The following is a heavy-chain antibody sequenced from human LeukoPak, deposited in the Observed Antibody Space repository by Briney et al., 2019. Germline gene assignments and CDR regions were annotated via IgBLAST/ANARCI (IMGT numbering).Heavy chain of an antibody. J-gene: IGHJ6*02. V-gene: IGHV3-30*18. CDR2: ISYDGGYQ. D-gene: IGHD3-16*01. Sequence: PGGSLRLSCAASGFTFTSYGKHWVRQAPGKGLEWVTYISYDGGYQYYADSVKGRFTISRDNSKNTVYLQLYSLTPEDTAVYYCAKDRRMMSPHYGMDVWGQGTTVTVSS. CDR3: AKDRRMMSPHYGMDV. CDR1: GFTFTSYG.